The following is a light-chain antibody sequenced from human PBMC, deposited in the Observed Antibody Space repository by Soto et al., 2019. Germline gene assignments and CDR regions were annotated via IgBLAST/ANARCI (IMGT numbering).Light chain of an antibody. J-gene: IGKJ2*01. Sequence: EIVLTQSPGALSLSPGDRATLSCRASQSVNTRYLAWYQQRPGQAPRLLIYAASSRATGIPDRFSGSGSGTDFTLTIVRLEPEDSGMFYCHKYGSSPHTFVQGTKLEIK. CDR3: HKYGSSPHT. V-gene: IGKV3-20*01. CDR1: QSVNTRY. CDR2: AAS.